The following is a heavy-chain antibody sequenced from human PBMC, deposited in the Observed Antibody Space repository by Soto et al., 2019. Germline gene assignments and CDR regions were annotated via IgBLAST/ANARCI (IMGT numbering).Heavy chain of an antibody. D-gene: IGHD1-26*01. CDR1: GLSLSTRGVG. V-gene: IGHV2-5*02. CDR2: IYWDDDQ. CDR3: AHLSLLQVGRGGFGP. J-gene: IGHJ5*02. Sequence: QITLKESGPTLMSPTQPLTLTCTFSGLSLSTRGVGVGWIRQPPGKALEWLALIYWDDDQRYNSFLRSRLTIAKDTTKNRVLLTVANMDPVDTGTYYCAHLSLLQVGRGGFGPWGQGTLVSVSS.